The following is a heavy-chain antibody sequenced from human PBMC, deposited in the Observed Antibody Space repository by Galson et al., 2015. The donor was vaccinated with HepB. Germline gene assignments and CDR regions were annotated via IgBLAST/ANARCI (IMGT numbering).Heavy chain of an antibody. Sequence: SVKVSCKASGYTFTNYYIHWVRQAPGQGLEWMGTINPSPGSTTYAQKFQGRVAMTRDTSTRTAYMELISLTSEDTAVYYCTKDASSLTGWFGPWGQGTPVIVSS. CDR1: GYTFTNYY. J-gene: IGHJ5*02. CDR3: TKDASSLTGWFGP. CDR2: INPSPGST. D-gene: IGHD6-13*01. V-gene: IGHV1-46*01.